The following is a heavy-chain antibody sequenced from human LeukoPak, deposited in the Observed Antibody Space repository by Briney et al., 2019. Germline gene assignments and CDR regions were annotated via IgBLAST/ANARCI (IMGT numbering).Heavy chain of an antibody. D-gene: IGHD4-17*01. CDR2: FDPEDGET. Sequence: ASVKVSCKVSGYTLTELSTHWVRQAPGKGLEWMGGFDPEDGETIYAQKFQGRVTMTEDTSTDTAYMELSSLRSEDTAVYYCATGFMTTVTHFDYWGQGTLVTVSS. V-gene: IGHV1-24*01. J-gene: IGHJ4*02. CDR3: ATGFMTTVTHFDY. CDR1: GYTLTELS.